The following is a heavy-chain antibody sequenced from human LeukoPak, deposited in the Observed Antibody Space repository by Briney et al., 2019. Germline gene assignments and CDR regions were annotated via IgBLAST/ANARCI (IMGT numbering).Heavy chain of an antibody. V-gene: IGHV3-30*01. Sequence: GGSLRLSCAASGFTFSSYAMHWVRQAPGKGLEWMAVISYDGSNKYNADSVKGRVTISRDNSKNTLYLQMNSLRAEDTAVYYCARVRMGDDFNPFDYWGQGTLVTVSS. J-gene: IGHJ4*02. D-gene: IGHD3-16*01. CDR3: ARVRMGDDFNPFDY. CDR2: ISYDGSNK. CDR1: GFTFSSYA.